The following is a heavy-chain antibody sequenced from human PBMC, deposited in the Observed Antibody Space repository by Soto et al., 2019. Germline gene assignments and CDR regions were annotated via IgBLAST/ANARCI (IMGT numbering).Heavy chain of an antibody. D-gene: IGHD6-13*01. CDR2: INSSGRT. V-gene: IGHV4-59*01. CDR3: ARYAGSSWFDY. J-gene: IGHJ4*02. Sequence: QVQLQESGPGLVKPSETLSLTCTVSGGSISTYYWSWIRQPPGKELEWFGYINSSGRTNYNPSLKSRVTMSLDTSKNQFSLKLRSVTAADTALFYCARYAGSSWFDYWGQGTLVTVSS. CDR1: GGSISTYY.